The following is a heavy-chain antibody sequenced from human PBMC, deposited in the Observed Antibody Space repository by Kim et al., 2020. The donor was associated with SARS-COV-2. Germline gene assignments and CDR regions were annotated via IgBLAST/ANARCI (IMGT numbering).Heavy chain of an antibody. J-gene: IGHJ5*02. CDR3: VADLSNDIYSFDS. D-gene: IGHD2-15*01. CDR2: IKAPVNGATT. Sequence: GGSLRLSCATSGFTFAGAWMSWVRQAPGKGLEWVGRIKAPVNGATTDYAAPVKGRFTISRDESKTTVYLQMNSLKTEDTAIHYCVADLSNDIYSFDSWGLGALVTVSS. CDR1: GFTFAGAW. V-gene: IGHV3-15*01.